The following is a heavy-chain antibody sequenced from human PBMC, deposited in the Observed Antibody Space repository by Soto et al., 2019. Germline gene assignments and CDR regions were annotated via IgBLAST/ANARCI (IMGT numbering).Heavy chain of an antibody. V-gene: IGHV1-8*01. CDR3: ARSPWSAPPSLIFDY. J-gene: IGHJ4*02. CDR1: GYTFKDYD. CDR2: MNPNSGNT. D-gene: IGHD3-3*01. Sequence: ASVKVSCKASGYTFKDYDINWVRRAPGQGLEWMGWMNPNSGNTAYARKFHDRITMTRSVSARTAYMELSSLRSEDTAVYYCARSPWSAPPSLIFDYWGQGTLVTVSS.